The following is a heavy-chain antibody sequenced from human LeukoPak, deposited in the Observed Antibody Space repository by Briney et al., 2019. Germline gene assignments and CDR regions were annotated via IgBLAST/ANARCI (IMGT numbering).Heavy chain of an antibody. CDR3: AREGGLYYYDSYSGRRGAFDI. Sequence: PSQTLSLTCTVSGDSISSGSYYWSWIRQPAGKGLEWIGRIYTSGSTNYNPSLKTRVTMSVDTSKNQFPLKLSSVTAADTAVYYCAREGGLYYYDSYSGRRGAFDIWGQGTMVTVSS. J-gene: IGHJ3*02. V-gene: IGHV4-61*02. CDR2: IYTSGST. D-gene: IGHD3-22*01. CDR1: GDSISSGSYY.